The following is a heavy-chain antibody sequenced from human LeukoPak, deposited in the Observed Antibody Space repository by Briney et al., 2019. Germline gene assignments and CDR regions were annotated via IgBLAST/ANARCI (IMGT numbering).Heavy chain of an antibody. CDR2: ISSSGSTI. CDR1: GFTFSSYE. CDR3: AKGSGYRSGYFDY. Sequence: GGSLRLSCAASGFTFSSYEMNWVRQAPGKGLEWVSYISSSGSTIYYADSVKGRFTISRDNAKNSLYLQMNSLRAEDTALYYCAKGSGYRSGYFDYWGQGTLVTVSS. J-gene: IGHJ4*02. D-gene: IGHD6-25*01. V-gene: IGHV3-48*03.